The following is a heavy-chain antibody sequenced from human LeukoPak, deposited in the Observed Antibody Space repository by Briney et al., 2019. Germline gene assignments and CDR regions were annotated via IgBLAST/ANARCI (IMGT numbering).Heavy chain of an antibody. D-gene: IGHD6-13*01. V-gene: IGHV5-51*01. Sequence: SGESLKISCKGSGYSFTSYWVGWVRQMPGKGLEWMGIIYPGDSDTRYSPSFQGQVTISADKSISTAYLQWSSLKASDTAMYYCARVGIAAAGVNWFDPWGQGTLVTVSS. CDR2: IYPGDSDT. CDR1: GYSFTSYW. CDR3: ARVGIAAAGVNWFDP. J-gene: IGHJ5*02.